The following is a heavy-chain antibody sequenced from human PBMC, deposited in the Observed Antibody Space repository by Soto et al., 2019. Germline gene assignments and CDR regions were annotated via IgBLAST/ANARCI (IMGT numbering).Heavy chain of an antibody. D-gene: IGHD2-2*01. J-gene: IGHJ4*02. V-gene: IGHV4-39*07. CDR1: GGSISSSSYY. Sequence: SETLSLTCTVSGGSISSSSYYWGWIRQPPGKGLEWIGSIYYSGSTYYNPSLKSRVTISVDTSKNQFSLKLSSVTAADTAVYYCAGAEYCSSTSCPAGYFDYWGQGTLVTVSS. CDR3: AGAEYCSSTSCPAGYFDY. CDR2: IYYSGST.